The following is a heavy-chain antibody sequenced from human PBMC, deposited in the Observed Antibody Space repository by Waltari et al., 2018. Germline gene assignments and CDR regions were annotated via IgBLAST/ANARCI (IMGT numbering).Heavy chain of an antibody. J-gene: IGHJ4*02. V-gene: IGHV3-21*01. Sequence: EVQLVESGGGLVKPGGSLRLSCAASGFTFSSYSMNWVSQAPGEGVVGVSSMICCSSYIYYADSVRCRFTIVRDNSKNALYLEMISLRADDTAVYYCARGYLGYIPGGGVFDYWGQGTLVTVSS. CDR3: ARGYLGYIPGGGVFDY. D-gene: IGHD3-16*01. CDR2: MICCSSYI. CDR1: GFTFSSYS.